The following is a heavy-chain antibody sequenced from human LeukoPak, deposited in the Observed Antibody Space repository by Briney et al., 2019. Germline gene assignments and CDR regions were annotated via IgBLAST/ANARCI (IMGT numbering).Heavy chain of an antibody. CDR2: IWYDGSNK. CDR3: AKGQSVVLTAPIDY. D-gene: IGHD2-21*02. Sequence: GRSLRLSCAASGFTFSSYGMHWVRQAPGKGLEWVAVIWYDGSNKYYADSVKGRFTISRDNSKNTLYLQMNSLRAEDTAIYYCAKGQSVVLTAPIDYWAREPWSPSPQ. J-gene: IGHJ4*02. CDR1: GFTFSSYG. V-gene: IGHV3-33*06.